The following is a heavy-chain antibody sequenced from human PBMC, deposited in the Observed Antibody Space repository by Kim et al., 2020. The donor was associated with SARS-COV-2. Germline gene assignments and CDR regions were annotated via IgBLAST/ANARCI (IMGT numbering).Heavy chain of an antibody. J-gene: IGHJ6*02. V-gene: IGHV1-46*01. CDR3: ARVSGEVVVAATFPDPRYYYGMDV. CDR1: GYTFTSYY. CDR2: INPSGGST. Sequence: ASVKVSCKASGYTFTSYYMHWVRQAPGQGLEWMGIINPSGGSTSYAQKFQGRVTMTRDTSTSTVYMELSSLRSEDTAVYYCARVSGEVVVAATFPDPRYYYGMDVWGQGTTVTVSS. D-gene: IGHD2-15*01.